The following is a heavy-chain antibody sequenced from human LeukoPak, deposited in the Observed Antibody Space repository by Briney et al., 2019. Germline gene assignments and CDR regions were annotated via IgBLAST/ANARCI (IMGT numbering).Heavy chain of an antibody. CDR3: ARDRTRTGYSSGWYHDY. CDR1: GYTFTGYY. D-gene: IGHD6-19*01. Sequence: ASVKVSCKASGYTFTGYYMHWVRQAPGQGLEWMGWIDPNSGGTNYAQKFQGRVTMTRDTSISTAYMELSRLRSDDTAVYYCARDRTRTGYSSGWYHDYWGQGTLVTVSS. J-gene: IGHJ4*02. V-gene: IGHV1-2*02. CDR2: IDPNSGGT.